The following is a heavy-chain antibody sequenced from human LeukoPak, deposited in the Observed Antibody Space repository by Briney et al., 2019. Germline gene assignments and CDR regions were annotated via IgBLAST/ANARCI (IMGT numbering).Heavy chain of an antibody. D-gene: IGHD5-24*01. CDR3: ARDPPRWLQSTRRYFDY. CDR2: INPNSGGT. J-gene: IGHJ4*02. CDR1: GYTFTDYY. Sequence: ASVKVSCKASGYTFTDYYMHWVRQAPGQGLEWMGWINPNSGGTNYAQKFQGRVTMTRDTSISTAYMELSRLRSDDTAVYYCARDPPRWLQSTRRYFDYWGQGTLVTVSS. V-gene: IGHV1-2*02.